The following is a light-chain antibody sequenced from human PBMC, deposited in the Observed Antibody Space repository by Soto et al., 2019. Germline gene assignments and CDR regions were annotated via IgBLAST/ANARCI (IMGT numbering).Light chain of an antibody. CDR3: SSYVASSSTYV. V-gene: IGLV2-18*02. J-gene: IGLJ1*01. CDR1: SSDVGSYNR. CDR2: DVS. Sequence: QPVLTQPPSVSGSPGQSVTISCSGTSSDVGSYNRVSWYQQPPGTAPKLMIYDVSNRPSGVPDRFSGSKSGNTASLTISGLQAEDEADYYCSSYVASSSTYVFGTGTKVTVL.